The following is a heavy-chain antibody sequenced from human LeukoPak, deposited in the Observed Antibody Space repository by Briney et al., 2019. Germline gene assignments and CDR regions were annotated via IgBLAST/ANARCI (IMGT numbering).Heavy chain of an antibody. CDR1: GGSISSYY. V-gene: IGHV4-59*01. Sequence: PSETLSLTCTVSGGSISSYYWSWIRQPPGKGLEWIGYIYYSGSTNYNPSLKSRVTISVDTSKNQFSLKLSSVTAADTAVYYCARGGSARSRITMVRGVMDNWFDPWGQGTLVTVSS. J-gene: IGHJ5*02. CDR3: ARGGSARSRITMVRGVMDNWFDP. D-gene: IGHD3-10*01. CDR2: IYYSGST.